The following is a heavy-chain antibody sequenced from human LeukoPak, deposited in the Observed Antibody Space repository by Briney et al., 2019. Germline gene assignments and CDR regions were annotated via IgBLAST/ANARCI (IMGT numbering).Heavy chain of an antibody. D-gene: IGHD1-14*01. V-gene: IGHV3-53*01. CDR2: IYTDDSM. CDR3: ATPLTGLNF. Sequence: PGGSLRLSCAASGFSVSSNYMTWVRQAPGKGLEWVSAIYTDDSMRYAVSVKGRFTISRDKSKNTLYLQMNSLRAEDTAVYYCATPLTGLNFWGQGTLVTVSS. CDR1: GFSVSSNY. J-gene: IGHJ4*02.